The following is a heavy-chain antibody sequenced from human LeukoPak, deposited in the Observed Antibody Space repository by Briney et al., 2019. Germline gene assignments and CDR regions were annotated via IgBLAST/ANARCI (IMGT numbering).Heavy chain of an antibody. D-gene: IGHD3-9*01. Sequence: GSSVKVSCKASGGTFSSYAISWVRQAPGQGLEWMGGIIPIFGTTNYAQKFQDRVTITADKSTSTAYMELSSLRSEDTAVYYCARVDILTGSRGGYYYYMDVWGKGTTVTVSS. CDR3: ARVDILTGSRGGYYYYMDV. V-gene: IGHV1-69*06. CDR1: GGTFSSYA. CDR2: IIPIFGTT. J-gene: IGHJ6*03.